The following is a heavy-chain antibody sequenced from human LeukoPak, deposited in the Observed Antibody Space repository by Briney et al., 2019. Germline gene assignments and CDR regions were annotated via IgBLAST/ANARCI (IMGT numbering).Heavy chain of an antibody. J-gene: IGHJ4*02. CDR3: TTGVPGAYRIIY. CDR1: GFTVSNNY. D-gene: IGHD2-21*01. V-gene: IGHV3-66*01. CDR2: IYSGGST. Sequence: GGSLRLSCAASGFTVSNNYMSWVRQAPGKGLEWVSVIYSGGSTYYADSVKGRFTISRDNSKNTLYLQMNSLRAEDTAVYYCTTGVPGAYRIIYWGQGTLVTVSS.